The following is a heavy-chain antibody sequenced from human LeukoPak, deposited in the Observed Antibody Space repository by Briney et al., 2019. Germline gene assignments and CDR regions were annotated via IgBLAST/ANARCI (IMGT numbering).Heavy chain of an antibody. CDR2: IYYSGST. Sequence: SETLSLTCTVSGGSISSSSYYWGWIRQPPGKGLEWIGYIYYSGSTYYNPSLKSRVTMSVDTSKNQFSLKLSSVTAADTAVYYCARGSYCSGRYGPQFDYWGQGTLVTVSS. CDR1: GGSISSSSYY. D-gene: IGHD3-10*01. CDR3: ARGSYCSGRYGPQFDY. V-gene: IGHV4-39*07. J-gene: IGHJ4*02.